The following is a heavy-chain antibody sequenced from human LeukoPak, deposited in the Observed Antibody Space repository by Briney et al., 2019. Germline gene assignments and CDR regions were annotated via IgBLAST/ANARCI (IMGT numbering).Heavy chain of an antibody. CDR2: IWYDGSNK. V-gene: IGHV3-33*01. J-gene: IGHJ6*02. CDR3: ARERDSSPPYYYYGMDV. CDR1: GGTFSSYG. Sequence: GGSLRLSCAASGGTFSSYGMRWVRQAPGKGLEWVAVIWYDGSNKYYADSVKGRFTISRDNSKNTLYLQMNSLRAEDTAVYYCARERDSSPPYYYYGMDVWGQGTTVTVSS. D-gene: IGHD6-13*01.